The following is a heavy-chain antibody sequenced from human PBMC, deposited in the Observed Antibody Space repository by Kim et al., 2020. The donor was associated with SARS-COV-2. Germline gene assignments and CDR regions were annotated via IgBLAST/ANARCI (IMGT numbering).Heavy chain of an antibody. CDR3: ARDRSAAGPYYYYGMDV. V-gene: IGHV7-4-1*02. CDR2: INTNTGNP. D-gene: IGHD6-13*01. CDR1: GYTFTSYA. J-gene: IGHJ6*02. Sequence: ASVKVSCKASGYTFTSYAMNWVRQAPGQGLEWMGWINTNTGNPTYAQGFTGRFVFSLDTSVSTAYLQISSLKAEDTAVYYCARDRSAAGPYYYYGMDVWGQGTTVTVSS.